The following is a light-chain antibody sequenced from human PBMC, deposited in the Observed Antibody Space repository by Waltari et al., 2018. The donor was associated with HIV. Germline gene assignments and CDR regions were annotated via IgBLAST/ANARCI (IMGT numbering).Light chain of an antibody. CDR2: EVI. J-gene: IGLJ3*02. Sequence: QSALTQPRSVSGSPGQSVTISCTGPSSDVGGYDSVSWYLQHPGKVPKLIIYEVITRPSGVPDRFSGSKSGNTASLTISGLQTEDEADYFCCSYAGTYTYVLFGGGTKLTVL. CDR1: SSDVGGYDS. CDR3: CSYAGTYTYVL. V-gene: IGLV2-11*01.